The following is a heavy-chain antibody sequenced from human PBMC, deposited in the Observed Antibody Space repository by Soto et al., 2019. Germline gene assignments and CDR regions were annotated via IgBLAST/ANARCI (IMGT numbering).Heavy chain of an antibody. CDR2: IKQDGSEK. CDR1: GFTFDNSW. Sequence: EVQLVESGGGLVQPGGSLRLSCAASGFTFDNSWMTWVRQAPGKGLEWVANIKQDGSEKYYVDSVKGRFTISRDNAKNSLYLQMNSLRVEDTAVYFCVRERFSSWGQGTLVTVSS. D-gene: IGHD3-10*01. V-gene: IGHV3-7*01. CDR3: VRERFSS. J-gene: IGHJ4*02.